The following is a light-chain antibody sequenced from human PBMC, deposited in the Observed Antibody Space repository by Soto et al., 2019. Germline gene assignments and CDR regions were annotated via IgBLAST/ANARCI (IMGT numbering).Light chain of an antibody. CDR3: QQDYNTPPFA. CDR1: QNVLYKSNNENY. V-gene: IGKV4-1*01. J-gene: IGKJ2*01. Sequence: DIVMTQSPDSLAVSLGERATINCKSSQNVLYKSNNENYFAWFQQKPGQPPKLLIYWASTRKSGVPDRFTGSGSGSNFTLTISSLQAEDVAVYYCQQDYNTPPFAFGQGTRLEI. CDR2: WAS.